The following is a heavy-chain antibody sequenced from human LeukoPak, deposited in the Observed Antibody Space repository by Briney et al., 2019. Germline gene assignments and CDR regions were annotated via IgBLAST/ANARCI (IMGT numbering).Heavy chain of an antibody. V-gene: IGHV3-21*04. CDR3: AKRGEVVSKYFDS. CDR1: GFTFSSYS. J-gene: IGHJ4*02. D-gene: IGHD3-10*01. Sequence: GGSLRLSCAAPGFTFSSYSMNWVRQAPGKGLEWVSSISSSSYIYYADSVKGRFTISRDNAKNSLYLQMNSLRAEDTAVYYCAKRGEVVSKYFDSWGQGTLVTVSS. CDR2: ISSSSYI.